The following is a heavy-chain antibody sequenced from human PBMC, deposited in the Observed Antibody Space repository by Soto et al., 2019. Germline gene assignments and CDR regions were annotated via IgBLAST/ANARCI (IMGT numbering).Heavy chain of an antibody. Sequence: GGSLRLSCAASGSTFSSYAMSWVRQAPGKGLEWVSAISGSGGSTYYADSVKGRFTISRDNSKNTLYLQMNSLRAEDTAVYYCAKVKELAAAGSYGMDVWGQGTTVTVSS. V-gene: IGHV3-23*01. CDR3: AKVKELAAAGSYGMDV. CDR2: ISGSGGST. D-gene: IGHD6-13*01. CDR1: GSTFSSYA. J-gene: IGHJ6*02.